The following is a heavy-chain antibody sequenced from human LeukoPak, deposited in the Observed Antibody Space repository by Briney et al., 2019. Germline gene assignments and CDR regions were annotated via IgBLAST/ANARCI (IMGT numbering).Heavy chain of an antibody. CDR1: GGSISSYY. J-gene: IGHJ2*01. CDR3: ARDASSCPACYWYFDL. CDR2: IYTSGST. V-gene: IGHV4-4*07. Sequence: SETLSLTCTVSGGSISSYYWSWIRQPAGKGLEWIGRIYTSGSTNYNPSLKSRVTMSVDTSKNQFSLKLSSVTAADTAVYHCARDASSCPACYWYFDLWGRGTLVTVSS. D-gene: IGHD6-13*01.